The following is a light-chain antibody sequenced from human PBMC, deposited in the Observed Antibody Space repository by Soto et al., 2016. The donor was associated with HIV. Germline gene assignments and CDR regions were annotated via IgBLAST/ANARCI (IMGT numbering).Light chain of an antibody. CDR1: QDITTW. CDR3: QQFGNKPYT. J-gene: IGKJ2*01. Sequence: DIQMTQSPSTLSAPVGDRVTITCRASQDITTWLAWYQQKPGKPPNLLIYKASNLQNGVPSRFSGSGSGTEFTLSINSLQPDDFATYYCQQFGNKPYTFGLGDQAGDQT. CDR2: KAS. V-gene: IGKV1-5*03.